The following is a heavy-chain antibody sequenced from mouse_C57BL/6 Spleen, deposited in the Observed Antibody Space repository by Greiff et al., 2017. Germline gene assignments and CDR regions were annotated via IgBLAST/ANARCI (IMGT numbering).Heavy chain of an antibody. J-gene: IGHJ1*03. CDR1: GYSITSGYY. Sequence: ESGPGLVKPSQSLSLTCSVTGYSITSGYYWNWIRQFPGNKLEWMGYISYDGSNNYNPSLKNRISITRDTSKNQFFLKLNSVTTEDTATYYCAREVSLRYFDVWGTGTTVTVSS. CDR2: ISYDGSN. V-gene: IGHV3-6*01. CDR3: AREVSLRYFDV.